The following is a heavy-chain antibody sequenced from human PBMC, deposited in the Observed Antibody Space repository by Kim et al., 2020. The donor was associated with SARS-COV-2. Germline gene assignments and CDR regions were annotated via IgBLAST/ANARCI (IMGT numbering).Heavy chain of an antibody. D-gene: IGHD2-2*01. CDR2: ISSSSSYI. CDR1: GFTFSSYS. CDR3: ARGVKGYCSSTSCLQGYGMDV. J-gene: IGHJ6*02. Sequence: GGSLRLSCAASGFTFSSYSMNWVRQAPGKGLEWVSSISSSSSYIYYADSVKGRFTISRDNAKNSLYLQMNSLRAEDTAVYYCARGVKGYCSSTSCLQGYGMDVWGQGTTVTVSS. V-gene: IGHV3-21*01.